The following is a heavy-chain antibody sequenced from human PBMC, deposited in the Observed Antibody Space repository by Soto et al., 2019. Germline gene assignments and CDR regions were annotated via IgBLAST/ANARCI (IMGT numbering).Heavy chain of an antibody. D-gene: IGHD3-22*01. J-gene: IGHJ4*02. CDR1: GFTFSSYA. CDR2: ISYDGSNK. Sequence: LRLSCAASGFTFSSYAMHWVRQAPGKGLEWVAVISYDGSNKYYADSVKGRFTISRDNSKNTLYLQMNSLRAEDTAVYYCARDSPTLVVTAYYFDYWGQGTLVTVSS. V-gene: IGHV3-30-3*01. CDR3: ARDSPTLVVTAYYFDY.